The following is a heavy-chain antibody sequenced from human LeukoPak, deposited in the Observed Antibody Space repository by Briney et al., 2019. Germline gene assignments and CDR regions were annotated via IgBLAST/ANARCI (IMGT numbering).Heavy chain of an antibody. D-gene: IGHD4-17*01. V-gene: IGHV4-31*03. Sequence: PSETLSLTCTVSGGSISSGGYYWSWIRQHPGKGLEWIGYIYYSGSTYYNPSLKSRVTISVDTSKNQFSLKLSSVTAADTAVYYCARGGYGDYPIDCWGQGTLVTVSS. J-gene: IGHJ4*02. CDR2: IYYSGST. CDR1: GGSISSGGYY. CDR3: ARGGYGDYPIDC.